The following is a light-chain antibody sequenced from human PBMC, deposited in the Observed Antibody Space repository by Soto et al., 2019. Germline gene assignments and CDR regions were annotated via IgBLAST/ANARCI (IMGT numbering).Light chain of an antibody. CDR1: QSISYSSNNKNY. V-gene: IGKV4-1*01. CDR2: WAS. CDR3: QEYYSSRLT. Sequence: DFVMTQSPDSLAVSLGERATINCKCSQSISYSSNNKNYLAWYQVKPGQPPKLLINWASTRDSGVPDRFSGSGSGTDFTLTISSLQAEDVAIYYCQEYYSSRLTFGGGTKVDIK. J-gene: IGKJ4*01.